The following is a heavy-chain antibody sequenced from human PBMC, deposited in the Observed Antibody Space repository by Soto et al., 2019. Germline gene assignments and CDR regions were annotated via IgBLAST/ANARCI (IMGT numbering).Heavy chain of an antibody. CDR1: GCTFSSYA. V-gene: IGHV1-69*13. J-gene: IGHJ6*02. CDR2: IIPIFGTA. Sequence: SVKVSCKASGCTFSSYAISWVRQAPGQGLEWMGGIIPIFGTANYAQKFQGRVTITADESTSTAYMELSSLRSEDTAVYYCARQDTFEDTNYYYGMDVWGQGTTVTVSS. CDR3: ARQDTFEDTNYYYGMDV. D-gene: IGHD2-15*01.